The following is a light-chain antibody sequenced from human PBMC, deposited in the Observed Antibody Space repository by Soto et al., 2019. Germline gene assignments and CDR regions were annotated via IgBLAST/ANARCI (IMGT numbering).Light chain of an antibody. CDR1: QGISSY. V-gene: IGKV1-9*01. Sequence: DIQLTQSPSFLSASVGDRITITCLASQGISSYLAWYQQKPGKAPKLLIYAASTLQSGVPSRFSGSGSGTDFTLTISSLQPEDFATYYCQQYYSYPWTFGQGTKVDIK. CDR2: AAS. J-gene: IGKJ1*01. CDR3: QQYYSYPWT.